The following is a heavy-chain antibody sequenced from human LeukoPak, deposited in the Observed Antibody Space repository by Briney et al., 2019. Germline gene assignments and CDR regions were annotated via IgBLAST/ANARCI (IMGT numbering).Heavy chain of an antibody. D-gene: IGHD2-21*01. CDR2: IYSSGTT. J-gene: IGHJ5*02. CDR1: GGSISSGDYY. V-gene: IGHV4-30-4*08. Sequence: PSETLSLTCTVSGGSISSGDYYWSWIRQPPGRGLEWIAYIYSSGTTYYNPSLKSRLTISLDTSKNQFSLKLTSVTAADTAVYYCARTILPRWWFDPWGQGTLVTVSS. CDR3: ARTILPRWWFDP.